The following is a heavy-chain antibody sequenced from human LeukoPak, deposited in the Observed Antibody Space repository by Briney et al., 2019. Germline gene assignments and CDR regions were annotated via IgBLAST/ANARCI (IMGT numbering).Heavy chain of an antibody. Sequence: ASVKVSCKASGGTFSSYAISWVRQAPGQGLEWMGRIIPILGIANYAQKFQGRVTITADKSTSTAYMELSSLRSEDTAVYYCAREAVAGPDAFDIWGQGTMVTVSS. V-gene: IGHV1-69*04. J-gene: IGHJ3*02. CDR1: GGTFSSYA. CDR3: AREAVAGPDAFDI. CDR2: IIPILGIA. D-gene: IGHD6-19*01.